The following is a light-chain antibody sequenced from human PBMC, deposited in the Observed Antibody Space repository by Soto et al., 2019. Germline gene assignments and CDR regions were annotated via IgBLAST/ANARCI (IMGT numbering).Light chain of an antibody. CDR1: RSNIGAGYD. V-gene: IGLV1-40*01. J-gene: IGLJ3*02. Sequence: QAVVTQPPSVSGAPGQRVTISCTGSRSNIGAGYDVHWYQQLPGTAPKLLIYVNSNRPSGVPDRFSGSKSGTSASLAITGLQAEDEADYYCQSYDSSLSALFGGGTKLTVL. CDR3: QSYDSSLSAL. CDR2: VNS.